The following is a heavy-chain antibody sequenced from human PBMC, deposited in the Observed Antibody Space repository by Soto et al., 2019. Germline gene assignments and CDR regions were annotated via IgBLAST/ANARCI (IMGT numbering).Heavy chain of an antibody. CDR1: GGSISSGGYY. V-gene: IGHV4-31*03. CDR2: IYYSGST. Sequence: QVQLQESGPGLVKPSQTLSLTCTVSGGSISSGGYYWSWIRQHPGKGLEWIGYIYYSGSTYYNPSLKSRVTISVDTSKNQFSLKLRSVTAADTAVYYCARVLRGYRNAIALNWFDPWGQGTLVTVSS. CDR3: ARVLRGYRNAIALNWFDP. J-gene: IGHJ5*02. D-gene: IGHD5-18*01.